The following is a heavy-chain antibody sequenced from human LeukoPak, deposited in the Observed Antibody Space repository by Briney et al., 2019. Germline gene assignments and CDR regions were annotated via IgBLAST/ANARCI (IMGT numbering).Heavy chain of an antibody. D-gene: IGHD6-13*01. J-gene: IGHJ4*02. CDR1: GFTFSDYY. Sequence: PGGSLRLSCAASGFTFSDYYMSWIRQAPGKGLEWVSYISSVSGYTKYADSVRGRFTISRDNAENSLYLQMNSLRAEDTAVYYCARVAADATVFDYWGQGTLVTVSS. V-gene: IGHV3-11*05. CDR2: ISSVSGYT. CDR3: ARVAADATVFDY.